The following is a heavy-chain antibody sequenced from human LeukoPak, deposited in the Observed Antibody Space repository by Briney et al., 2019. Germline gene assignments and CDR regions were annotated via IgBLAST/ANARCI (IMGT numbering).Heavy chain of an antibody. CDR1: GYSFTSYW. D-gene: IGHD2-2*01. V-gene: IGHV5-51*01. CDR3: ARRVGYCATTSCYFDY. Sequence: GESLKISCKGSGYSFTSYWIAWVRQMPGKGLEWMGIIYPGDSDTIYSPSFRGQVSISVDKSITTAYLQWSSLKASDTAIYYCARRVGYCATTSCYFDYWGQGTLVTVFS. CDR2: IYPGDSDT. J-gene: IGHJ4*02.